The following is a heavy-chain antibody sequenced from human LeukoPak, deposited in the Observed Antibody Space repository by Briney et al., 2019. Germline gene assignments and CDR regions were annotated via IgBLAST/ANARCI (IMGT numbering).Heavy chain of an antibody. V-gene: IGHV1-69*04. Sequence: SVKVSCKASGGTFSSYAISWVRQAPGQGLEWMGRIIPILGIANYAQKFQGRVTITADKSTSTAYMELSSLRSEDTAVYYCARALYYDILTGYFDFDYWGQGTLVTVSS. D-gene: IGHD3-9*01. J-gene: IGHJ4*02. CDR2: IIPILGIA. CDR1: GGTFSSYA. CDR3: ARALYYDILTGYFDFDY.